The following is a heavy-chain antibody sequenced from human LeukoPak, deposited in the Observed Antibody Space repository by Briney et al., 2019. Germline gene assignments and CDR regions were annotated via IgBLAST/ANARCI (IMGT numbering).Heavy chain of an antibody. CDR2: ISYDGSNK. CDR1: GFTFSSYA. Sequence: GRSLRLSCAASGFTFSSYAMHWVRQAPGKGLEWVAVISYDGSNKYYADSVKGRFTISRDNSKNTLYLQMNSLRAEDTAVYYCARDIRGLRDYYMDVWGKGTTVTVSS. J-gene: IGHJ6*03. D-gene: IGHD3-3*02. CDR3: ARDIRGLRDYYMDV. V-gene: IGHV3-30-3*01.